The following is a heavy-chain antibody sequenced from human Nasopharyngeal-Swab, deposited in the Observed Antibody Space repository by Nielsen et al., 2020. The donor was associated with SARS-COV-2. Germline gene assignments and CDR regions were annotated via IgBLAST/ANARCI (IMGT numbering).Heavy chain of an antibody. V-gene: IGHV3-7*01. CDR1: GFTFSSYW. Sequence: GESLKISCAASGFTFSSYWMSWVRQAPGKGLEWVANIKQDGGEKYYVDSVKGRFTISRDNSKNTLYLQMNSLRAEDTAVYYCARENDYADEYYFDYWGQGTLVTVSS. CDR3: ARENDYADEYYFDY. J-gene: IGHJ4*02. D-gene: IGHD4-17*01. CDR2: IKQDGGEK.